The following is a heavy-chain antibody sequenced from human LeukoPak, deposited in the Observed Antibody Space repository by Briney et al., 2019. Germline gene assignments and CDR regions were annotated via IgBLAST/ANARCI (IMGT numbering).Heavy chain of an antibody. J-gene: IGHJ5*02. CDR3: ARDFSDTDWFDP. V-gene: IGHV3-23*01. CDR2: ISSSGGST. Sequence: GGSLRLSCAASGFTFNNYAMSWVRQAPGKGLEWVSTISSSGGSTHYADSVKGRFTISRDKSKNTLYLQMNSLRAEDTAVYYCARDFSDTDWFDPWGQGTLVTVSS. CDR1: GFTFNNYA. D-gene: IGHD5-18*01.